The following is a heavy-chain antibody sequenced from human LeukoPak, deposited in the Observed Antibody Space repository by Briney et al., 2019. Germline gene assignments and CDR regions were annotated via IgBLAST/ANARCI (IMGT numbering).Heavy chain of an antibody. D-gene: IGHD2-2*02. Sequence: GASVKVSCKASGYTFTIYYMHWVRQAPGQGLEWMGWINPISGATTYAQRFQGRVTMTRDTSISTAYMELSGLTSDDTGVYYCARNPPYCTSTDCYNDYWGQGTLVTVSS. J-gene: IGHJ4*02. CDR2: INPISGAT. CDR3: ARNPPYCTSTDCYNDY. V-gene: IGHV1-2*02. CDR1: GYTFTIYY.